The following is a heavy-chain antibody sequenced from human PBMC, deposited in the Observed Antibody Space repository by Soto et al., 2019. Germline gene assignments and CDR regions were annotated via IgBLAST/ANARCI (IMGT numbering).Heavy chain of an antibody. CDR3: TTDRVIRIVGAKGLDY. Sequence: PGGSLRLSCAASGFTFSNAWMSWVRQAPGKGLGWVGRIKSKTDGGTTDYAAPVKGKFTISRDDSTNTLYLPMNSLKTDDTAVYYCTTDRVIRIVGAKGLDYWGQGTLVTVSS. CDR2: IKSKTDGGTT. V-gene: IGHV3-15*01. D-gene: IGHD1-26*01. J-gene: IGHJ4*02. CDR1: GFTFSNAW.